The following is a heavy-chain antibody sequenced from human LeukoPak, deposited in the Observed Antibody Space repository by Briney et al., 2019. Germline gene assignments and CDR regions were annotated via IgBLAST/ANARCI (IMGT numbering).Heavy chain of an antibody. CDR3: ARGLVGATIFDY. CDR2: ISTSGNFI. Sequence: PGGSLRLSCAASGFTFSTYSVNWVRQAPGKGLEWVSSISTSGNFIHYAESVKGRFTISRDNANNSLYLQMNSLRDEDMAVYYCARGLVGATIFDYWGQGTLVTVSS. D-gene: IGHD1-26*01. CDR1: GFTFSTYS. J-gene: IGHJ4*02. V-gene: IGHV3-21*06.